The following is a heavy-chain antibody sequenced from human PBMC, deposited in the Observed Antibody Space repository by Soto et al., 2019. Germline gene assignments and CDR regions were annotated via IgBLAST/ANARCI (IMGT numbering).Heavy chain of an antibody. J-gene: IGHJ6*02. CDR1: GGPISSYY. CDR3: ASVLGGYYFALDT. D-gene: IGHD3-10*02. V-gene: IGHV4-59*08. Sequence: PSETLSLTCNVSGGPISSYYWSWIRQPPGKGLEWIGYIYYSGSTNYNPSLHSRVTISVDTSKNQYSLKMSTVTAAETAVHYCASVLGGYYFALDTGGQGTTVTVSS. CDR2: IYYSGST.